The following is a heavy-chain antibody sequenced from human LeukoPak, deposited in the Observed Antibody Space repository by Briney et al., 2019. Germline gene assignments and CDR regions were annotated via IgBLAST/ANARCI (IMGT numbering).Heavy chain of an antibody. CDR1: GLTISSYS. V-gene: IGHV3-48*01. Sequence: PGGSLRLSCAASGLTISSYSMNWVRQAPGKGLQWVSYISSSSSTIYYAVSVKGRFTISRDNAKNSLYLQMNSLRAEDTAVYYCARALWFGETFPAYWGQGTLVTVSS. CDR3: ARALWFGETFPAY. J-gene: IGHJ4*02. D-gene: IGHD3-10*01. CDR2: ISSSSSTI.